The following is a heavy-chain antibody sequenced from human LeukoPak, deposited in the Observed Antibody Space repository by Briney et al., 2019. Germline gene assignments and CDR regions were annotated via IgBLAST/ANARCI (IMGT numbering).Heavy chain of an antibody. CDR2: ISPNSGGT. CDR1: GYTFTAHY. CDR3: ARGRAQNEDQWLLQGY. Sequence: ASVKVSCKASGYTFTAHYIHWVRQAPGQGLEWMGWISPNSGGTNYAQKFQGRVTVTRDTSISTAYMELSGLISDDTAVYYCARGRAQNEDQWLLQGYWGQGTLVTISS. D-gene: IGHD5-12*01. J-gene: IGHJ4*02. V-gene: IGHV1-2*02.